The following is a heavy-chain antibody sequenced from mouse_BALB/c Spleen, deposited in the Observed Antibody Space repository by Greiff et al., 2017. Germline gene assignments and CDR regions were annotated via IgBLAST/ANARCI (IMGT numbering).Heavy chain of an antibody. D-gene: IGHD1-2*01. CDR2: ILPGSGST. CDR3: ARLDYGAFDY. J-gene: IGHJ2*01. Sequence: VQLLQYGAELMKPGASVKISCTATGYTFSSYWIEWVKQRPGHGLEWIGEILPGSGSTNYTEKFKGKATFTADTSSNTAYMQLSSLTSEDSAVYYCARLDYGAFDYWGQGTTLTVSS. CDR1: GYTFSSYW. V-gene: IGHV1-9*01.